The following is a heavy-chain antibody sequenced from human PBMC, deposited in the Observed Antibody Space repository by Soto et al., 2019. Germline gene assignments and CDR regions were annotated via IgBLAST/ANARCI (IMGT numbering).Heavy chain of an antibody. V-gene: IGHV3-48*01. CDR3: ARVSDTAMVTYYYYYMEV. D-gene: IGHD5-18*01. J-gene: IGHJ6*03. CDR1: VFTFSTYS. Sequence: WGSLKLSCAVSVFTFSTYSMNWVCQAPGKGLEWVSYISSGSSTIYYADSVKGRFTISRDNSKNTLYLQMNSLRAEDTAVYYCARVSDTAMVTYYYYYMEVWGKGTTVTV. CDR2: ISSGSSTI.